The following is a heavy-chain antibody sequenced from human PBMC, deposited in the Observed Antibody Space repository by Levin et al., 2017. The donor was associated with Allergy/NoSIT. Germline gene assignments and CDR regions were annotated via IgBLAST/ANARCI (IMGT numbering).Heavy chain of an antibody. Sequence: GGSLRLSCAASGFTFSNAWMNWVRQAPGKGLEWVGRIKSKTDGGTTDYAAPVKGRFTISRDDSKNTLYLQMNSLKTEDTAVYYCTTDPYYYDSSGYYYVGAFDIWGQGTMVTVSS. CDR3: TTDPYYYDSSGYYYVGAFDI. CDR1: GFTFSNAW. J-gene: IGHJ3*02. D-gene: IGHD3-22*01. V-gene: IGHV3-15*07. CDR2: IKSKTDGGTT.